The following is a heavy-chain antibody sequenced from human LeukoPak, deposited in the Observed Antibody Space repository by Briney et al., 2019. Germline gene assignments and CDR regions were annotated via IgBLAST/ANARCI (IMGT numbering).Heavy chain of an antibody. J-gene: IGHJ4*02. V-gene: IGHV4-34*01. CDR1: GGSFSGYH. D-gene: IGHD4-11*01. CDR2: INHSGST. Sequence: PSETLSLTCAVYGGSFSGYHWSWIRQPPGKGLEWIGEINHSGSTNYNPSLKSRVTISVDTSKNQFSLKLSSVTAADTAVYYCARDRGGRNYGTCFDYWGQGTLVTVSS. CDR3: ARDRGGRNYGTCFDY.